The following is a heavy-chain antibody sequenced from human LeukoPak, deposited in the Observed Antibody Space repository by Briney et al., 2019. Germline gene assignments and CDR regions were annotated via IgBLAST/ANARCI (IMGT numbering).Heavy chain of an antibody. CDR1: GGSISSGSYY. CDR2: IYTSGST. V-gene: IGHV4-61*02. J-gene: IGHJ6*03. Sequence: PSETLSLACTVSGGSISSGSYYWSRIRQPAGKGLERIGRIYTSGSTNYNPSRKSRVTISVDTSKNQFSLKLSSVTAADTAVYYCARECVVPAAWASVYYMDVWGEGTTVTVSS. CDR3: ARECVVPAAWASVYYMDV. D-gene: IGHD2-2*01.